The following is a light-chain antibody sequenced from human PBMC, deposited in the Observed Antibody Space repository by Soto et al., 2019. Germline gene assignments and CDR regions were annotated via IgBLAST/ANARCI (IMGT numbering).Light chain of an antibody. J-gene: IGKJ1*01. CDR3: QQYNSYSPT. Sequence: DIQMTQSPSTLSASVGDRVTITCRASQSISSWLAWYQQKPGKAPKLLIYDASSLESGIPSRFSGSGSGTEFTLTISSLQPDDFAPYYCQQYNSYSPTFGPGTKVEIK. V-gene: IGKV1-5*01. CDR2: DAS. CDR1: QSISSW.